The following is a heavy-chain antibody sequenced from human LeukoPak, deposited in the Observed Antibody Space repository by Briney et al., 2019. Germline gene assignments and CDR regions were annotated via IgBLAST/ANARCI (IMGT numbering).Heavy chain of an antibody. D-gene: IGHD3-10*01. J-gene: IGHJ4*02. V-gene: IGHV3-23*01. CDR2: ISGGGGNT. CDR3: AKYNSGRVFDY. CDR1: GFTFSSYA. Sequence: PGGSLRLSCAASGFTFSSYAMSWVRQGPGKGLEWVSAISGGGGNTYYADSVKGRFTISRDNSKNTLYLQMNSLRAEDTAVYYCAKYNSGRVFDYWGQGTQVTVSS.